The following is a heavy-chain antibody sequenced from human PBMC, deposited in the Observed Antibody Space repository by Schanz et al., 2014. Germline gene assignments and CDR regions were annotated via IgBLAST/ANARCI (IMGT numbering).Heavy chain of an antibody. V-gene: IGHV1-46*01. CDR2: VNPGGGNT. J-gene: IGHJ4*02. CDR1: GYPFTHYY. CDR3: ARGSLAGYVALLMAANDY. D-gene: IGHD2-15*01. Sequence: QVHLEQSGPEVKKPGASVKLSCRASGYPFTHYYIHWVRQAPGQGLEWMGIVNPGGGNTSVAQRFQTRVTLTRDTSTGTAYLGLTRLRFEDTAVYYCARGSLAGYVALLMAANDYWGQGTLLTVSS.